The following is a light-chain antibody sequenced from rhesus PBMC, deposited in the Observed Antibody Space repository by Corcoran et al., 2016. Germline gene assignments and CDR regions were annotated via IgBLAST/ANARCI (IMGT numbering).Light chain of an antibody. CDR3: LQHDTSPYT. CDR2: AAS. J-gene: IGKJ2*01. Sequence: DIQMTQSPSSLSASVGDTVTITCRAGQGISTYLNWFQQKPGTAPKLLIYAASSLQSGVPSRFSGSGSWTEFTLTTSSLQPEDFAVYYCLQHDTSPYTFGQWTKIEIK. V-gene: IGKV1-28*01. CDR1: QGISTY.